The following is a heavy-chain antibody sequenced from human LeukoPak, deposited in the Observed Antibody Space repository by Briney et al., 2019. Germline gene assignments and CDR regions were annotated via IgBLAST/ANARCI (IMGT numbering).Heavy chain of an antibody. CDR2: IIPIFGTA. V-gene: IGHV1-69*13. J-gene: IGHJ4*02. CDR1: GYTFTGYY. Sequence: SVKVSCKAYGYTFTGYYLHWVRQAPGQGLEWMGGIIPIFGTANYAQKFQGRVTITADESTSTAYMELSSLRSEDTAVYYCARGARGGAFYWGQGTLVTVSS. CDR3: ARGARGGAFY. D-gene: IGHD2-21*01.